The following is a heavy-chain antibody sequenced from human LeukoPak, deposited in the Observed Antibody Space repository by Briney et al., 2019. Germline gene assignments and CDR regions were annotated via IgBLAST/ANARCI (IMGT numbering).Heavy chain of an antibody. CDR2: IYYSGST. CDR1: GGSISSYY. CDR3: ARGSLWFGENGMDV. V-gene: IGHV4-59*12. J-gene: IGHJ6*02. D-gene: IGHD3-10*01. Sequence: SETLSLTCTVSGGSISSYYWSWIRQPPGKGLEWIGYIYYSGSTNYNPSLKSRVTISVDTSKNQFSLKLSSVTAADTAVYYCARGSLWFGENGMDVWGQGTTVTVSS.